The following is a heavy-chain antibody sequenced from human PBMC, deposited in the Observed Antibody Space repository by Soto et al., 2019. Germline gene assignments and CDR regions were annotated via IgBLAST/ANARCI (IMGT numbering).Heavy chain of an antibody. CDR2: IDRSDSYP. J-gene: IGHJ6*02. D-gene: IGHD1-26*01. CDR1: GYSFTSYW. Sequence: GESLKISCKGSGYSFTSYWISWVRQMHGKGLEWMGRIDRSDSYPNYSPSFQGHVTISADKSISTAYLQWSSLKPSDTAMYNCARRMGATEYGMAVWGQGPAATV. V-gene: IGHV5-10-1*01. CDR3: ARRMGATEYGMAV.